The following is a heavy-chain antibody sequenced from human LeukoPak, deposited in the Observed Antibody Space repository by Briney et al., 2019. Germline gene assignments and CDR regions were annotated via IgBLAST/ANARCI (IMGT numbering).Heavy chain of an antibody. J-gene: IGHJ5*02. CDR1: GFTFSTYV. CDR2: MVGSGDA. CDR3: AKDLHYNDGKWEFDP. Sequence: PGGSLRLSCGASGFTFSTYVMTWVRQAPGKGLEWVSGMVGSGDAFYADSVKGRFTISRDNSKNTVYLQMNSLRVEDTAVYYCAKDLHYNDGKWEFDPWGQGTLVTVSS. D-gene: IGHD5-24*01. V-gene: IGHV3-23*01.